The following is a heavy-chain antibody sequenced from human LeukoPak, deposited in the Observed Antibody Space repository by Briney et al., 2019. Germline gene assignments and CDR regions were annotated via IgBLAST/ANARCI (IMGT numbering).Heavy chain of an antibody. CDR3: ARERITMVRGVNNWFDH. Sequence: SETLSLTCAVSGGSFSGYYWSWIRQPPGKGLEWIGEINHSGTTNYNPSLKTRVTISVDTSKTQFSLKLSSVTAADTAVYYCARERITMVRGVNNWFDHWGQGTLVTVSS. D-gene: IGHD3-10*01. CDR1: GGSFSGYY. CDR2: INHSGTT. J-gene: IGHJ5*02. V-gene: IGHV4-34*01.